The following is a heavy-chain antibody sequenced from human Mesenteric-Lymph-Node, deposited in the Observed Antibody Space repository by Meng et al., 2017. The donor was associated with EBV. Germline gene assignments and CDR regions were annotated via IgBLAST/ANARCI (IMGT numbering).Heavy chain of an antibody. J-gene: IGHJ5*02. CDR1: GYSFINND. D-gene: IGHD4-11*01. CDR2: MNARTGNP. Sequence: QVQSVQSGAEVKKPGASVKVSCKASGYSFINNDINWVRQATGQGLEWMGWMNARTGNPGYAQKFQGRVTMTRNTSTSTAYLELSSLTSEDTGVYYCARQQLGRDWFDPWGQGTLVTVSS. CDR3: ARQQLGRDWFDP. V-gene: IGHV1-8*01.